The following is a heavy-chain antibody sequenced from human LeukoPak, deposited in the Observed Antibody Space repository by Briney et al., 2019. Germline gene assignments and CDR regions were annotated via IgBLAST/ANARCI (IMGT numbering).Heavy chain of an antibody. Sequence: GGSLRLSCAASGFTFTSYSMNWVRQAPGKGLEWVSTISGSGDTTYYADSVKGRFTISRDNSKNTLYLQMNSLRAEDTAVYYCARRSDGFDPWGQGTLVTVSS. V-gene: IGHV3-23*01. J-gene: IGHJ5*02. CDR1: GFTFTSYS. CDR3: ARRSDGFDP. D-gene: IGHD6-19*01. CDR2: ISGSGDTT.